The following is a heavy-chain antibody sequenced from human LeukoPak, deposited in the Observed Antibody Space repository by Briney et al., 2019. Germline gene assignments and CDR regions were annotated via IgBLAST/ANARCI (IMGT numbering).Heavy chain of an antibody. V-gene: IGHV1-3*01. Sequence: ASVKVSCKASGYTFTSYAMHWVRQAPGQRLEWMGWINAGNGNTKYSQKFQGRVTITRDTSASTAYMELSSLRAEDTAVYYCARDTAAADVHAMYYFDYWGQGTLVTVSS. CDR2: INAGNGNT. J-gene: IGHJ4*02. CDR1: GYTFTSYA. CDR3: ARDTAAADVHAMYYFDY. D-gene: IGHD6-13*01.